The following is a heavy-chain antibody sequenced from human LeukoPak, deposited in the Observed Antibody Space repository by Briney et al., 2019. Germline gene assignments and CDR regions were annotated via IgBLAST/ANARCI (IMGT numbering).Heavy chain of an antibody. CDR3: AGGRTQRYYDH. V-gene: IGHV4-31*03. CDR2: IYYSGST. Sequence: SETLSLTCTVSGGSISSGGYYWSWIRQHPGKGLEWIGYIYYSGSTYYNPSLKSRVTISVDTSKNQFSLKLSSVTAADTAVYYCAGGRTQRYYDHWGQGTLVAVSS. J-gene: IGHJ4*02. D-gene: IGHD3-10*01. CDR1: GGSISSGGYY.